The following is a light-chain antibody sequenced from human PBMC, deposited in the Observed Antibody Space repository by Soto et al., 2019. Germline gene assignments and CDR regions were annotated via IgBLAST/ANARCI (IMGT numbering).Light chain of an antibody. J-gene: IGKJ4*01. CDR1: QYVGNNY. V-gene: IGKV3-20*01. CDR2: HAS. Sequence: EIVLTQSPGTLSLSPGERATLSCRASQYVGNNYLAWFQQRPGQPPRLLIYHASIRATDIPDRFSGSGSGADFALTISRLESEDFSVYYCHQYSVAPLTFGCGTKVEIK. CDR3: HQYSVAPLT.